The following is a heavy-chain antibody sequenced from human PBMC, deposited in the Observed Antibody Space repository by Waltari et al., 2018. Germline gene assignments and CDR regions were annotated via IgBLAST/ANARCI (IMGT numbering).Heavy chain of an antibody. CDR1: GGSISSGSYY. J-gene: IGHJ5*02. CDR2: ISYSGTT. V-gene: IGHV4-39*07. CDR3: ARYYGNGEGWLDP. D-gene: IGHD3-3*01. Sequence: QLQLQESGPGLVKPSETLSLTCTVSGGSISSGSYYWGWIRQSPGKGLESIGYISYSGTTYYNLSLKSRVTMSVDTSRDQYSLSLRSVAAADTAVYYCARYYGNGEGWLDPWGQGTLVTVSS.